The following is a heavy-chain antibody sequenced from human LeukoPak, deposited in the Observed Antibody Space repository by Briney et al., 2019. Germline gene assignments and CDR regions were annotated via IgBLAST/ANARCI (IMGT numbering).Heavy chain of an antibody. Sequence: GGSQRLSCAASGFIFSNYAMHWVRQAPGKGLVWVSRINSDGSSTSYADSVEGRFTISRDNAKNTLYLQMNSLTAEDTAVYYCARDTGSAAAGYFGYWGQGTPVTVSS. V-gene: IGHV3-74*01. CDR3: ARDTGSAAAGYFGY. CDR1: GFIFSNYA. J-gene: IGHJ4*02. CDR2: INSDGSST. D-gene: IGHD6-13*01.